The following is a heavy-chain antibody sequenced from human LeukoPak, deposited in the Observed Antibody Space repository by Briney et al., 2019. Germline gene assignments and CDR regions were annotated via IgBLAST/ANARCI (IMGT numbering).Heavy chain of an antibody. Sequence: GGSLRLSCAASGFTLSDYYMSWIRRAPGKGLEWLSYISSAASAIYYADSVRGRFTISRDNTNNSLLLHMNSLRAEDSAVYYCARVAVAGTIHWGQGTLVTVSS. CDR3: ARVAVAGTIH. CDR1: GFTLSDYY. CDR2: ISSAASAI. D-gene: IGHD6-19*01. V-gene: IGHV3-11*04. J-gene: IGHJ4*02.